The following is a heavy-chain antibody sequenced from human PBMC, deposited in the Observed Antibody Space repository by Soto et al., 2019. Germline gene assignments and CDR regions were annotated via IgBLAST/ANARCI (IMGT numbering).Heavy chain of an antibody. J-gene: IGHJ4*02. CDR1: GDSISSSSYY. Sequence: SETLSLTCTVSGDSISSSSYYWGWIRQPPGKGLEWIGSIYYSGSTYYNPSLKSRVTISVDTSKNQFSLKLSSVTAADTAVYYCASSHAGAHITAAVHWGQGTLVTVS. V-gene: IGHV4-39*01. CDR2: IYYSGST. D-gene: IGHD6-13*01. CDR3: ASSHAGAHITAAVH.